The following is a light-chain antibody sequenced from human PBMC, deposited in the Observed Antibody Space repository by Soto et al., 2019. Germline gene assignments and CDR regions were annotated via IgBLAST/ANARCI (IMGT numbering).Light chain of an antibody. V-gene: IGLV1-44*01. Sequence: QSVLTQPPSVSGTRGQRVTISCSGSSSNIGSNTANWYQHLPGTAPKVLIYSNNRRPSGVPDRFSGSKSGTSASLAISGLQVEDEAEYFCGSFTTSRIWVFGGGTKLTVL. CDR2: SNN. CDR1: SSNIGSNT. J-gene: IGLJ3*02. CDR3: GSFTTSRIWV.